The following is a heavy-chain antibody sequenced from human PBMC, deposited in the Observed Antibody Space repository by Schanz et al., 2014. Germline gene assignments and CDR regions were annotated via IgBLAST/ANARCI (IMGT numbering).Heavy chain of an antibody. CDR2: INPNSGDT. D-gene: IGHD4-17*01. V-gene: IGHV1-2*04. Sequence: QVQLVQSGAEVKKPGASVKVSCKASGYTTFTDYYIHWVRQAPGQGLEWMGWINPNSGDTNYAQKFQGWVTVTRDTSISTVYMELSRVTYEDTAVYYCARTIAYGGSSGYFDYWGQGTLVTVSS. CDR3: ARTIAYGGSSGYFDY. J-gene: IGHJ4*02. CDR1: GYTTFTDYY.